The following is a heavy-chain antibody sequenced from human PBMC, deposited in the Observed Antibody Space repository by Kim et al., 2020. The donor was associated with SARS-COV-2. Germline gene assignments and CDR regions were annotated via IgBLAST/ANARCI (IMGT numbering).Heavy chain of an antibody. V-gene: IGHV1-2*06. Sequence: ASVKVSCKASGYTFTGYYMHWVRQAPGQGLEWMGRINPNSGGTNYAQQFQGRVTMTRDTSISTAYMELSRLRSDDTAVYYCARVLSHRGNRDGYNYPGYWGQGNLGTVSS. D-gene: IGHD5-12*01. J-gene: IGHJ4*02. CDR1: GYTFTGYY. CDR3: ARVLSHRGNRDGYNYPGY. CDR2: INPNSGGT.